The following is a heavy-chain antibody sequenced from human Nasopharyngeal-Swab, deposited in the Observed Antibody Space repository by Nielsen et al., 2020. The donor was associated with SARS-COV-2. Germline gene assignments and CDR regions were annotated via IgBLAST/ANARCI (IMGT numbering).Heavy chain of an antibody. V-gene: IGHV3-23*01. D-gene: IGHD6-19*01. CDR2: FSGSGGST. J-gene: IGHJ4*02. CDR3: AKNRWGSSGRFEIDY. CDR1: GFTFSTYA. Sequence: GVLRLSCAASGFTFSTYAVSWVRQAPGKGLEWVSVFSGSGGSTYYADSVKGRFTISGDNSKNTLYLQMNSLRAEDTAVYYCAKNRWGSSGRFEIDYWGQGTLVTVSS.